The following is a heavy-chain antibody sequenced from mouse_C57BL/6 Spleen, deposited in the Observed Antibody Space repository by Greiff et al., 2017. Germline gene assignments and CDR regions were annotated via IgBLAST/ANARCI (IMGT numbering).Heavy chain of an antibody. J-gene: IGHJ2*01. CDR3: ARGSDYYGSSPFDY. D-gene: IGHD1-1*01. V-gene: IGHV1-81*01. CDR1: GYTFTSYG. Sequence: QVQLQQSGAELARPGASVKLSCKASGYTFTSYGISWVKQRTGQGLEWIGEIYPRSGNTYYNEKFKGKATLTADKSSSTAYMALRSLTSEDSAVYFCARGSDYYGSSPFDYWGQGTTLTVSS. CDR2: IYPRSGNT.